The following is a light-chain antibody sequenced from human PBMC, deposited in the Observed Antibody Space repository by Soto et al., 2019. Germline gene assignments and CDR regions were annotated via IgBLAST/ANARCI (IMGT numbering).Light chain of an antibody. Sequence: QSVLTQPASVSGSPGQSITISCNGTSSDVGGHDYVSWYQQHPGKAPKLTIFEVSNRPSGVSNRFSGSKSGNTASLTISGLQAEDEADYYCSSYTDSNNFSVFGSGTKVTVL. CDR3: SSYTDSNNFSV. V-gene: IGLV2-14*01. J-gene: IGLJ1*01. CDR2: EVS. CDR1: SSDVGGHDY.